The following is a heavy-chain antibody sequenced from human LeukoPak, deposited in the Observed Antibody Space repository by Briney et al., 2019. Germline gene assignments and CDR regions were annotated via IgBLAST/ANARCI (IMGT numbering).Heavy chain of an antibody. V-gene: IGHV1-18*01. CDR3: ARTDIVVVPAASVISNWFDP. J-gene: IGHJ5*02. CDR2: ISAYNGNT. D-gene: IGHD2-2*01. Sequence: GASVKVSCKASGYTFTSYGISWVRQAPGQGLEWMGWISAYNGNTNYAQKLQGRVTMTTDTSTSTAYMELRSLRSDDTAVYYCARTDIVVVPAASVISNWFDPWGQGTLVTVSS. CDR1: GYTFTSYG.